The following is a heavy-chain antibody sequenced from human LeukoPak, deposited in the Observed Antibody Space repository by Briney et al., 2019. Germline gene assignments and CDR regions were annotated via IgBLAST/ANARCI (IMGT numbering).Heavy chain of an antibody. Sequence: ASVKVSCKASGYTFTSYDINWVRQATGQGLGWMGWMNPNSGNTGYAQKFQGRVTMTRNTSISTAYMELSSLRSEDTAVYYCARVQLYYDFWSGYYFLDWFDPWGQGTLVTVSS. V-gene: IGHV1-8*01. CDR2: MNPNSGNT. CDR3: ARVQLYYDFWSGYYFLDWFDP. D-gene: IGHD3-3*01. J-gene: IGHJ5*02. CDR1: GYTFTSYD.